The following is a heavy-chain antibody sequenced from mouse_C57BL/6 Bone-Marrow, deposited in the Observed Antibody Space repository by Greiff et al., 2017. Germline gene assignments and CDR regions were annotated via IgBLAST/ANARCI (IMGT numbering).Heavy chain of an antibody. CDR3: ARHGGLRLGYAMDY. V-gene: IGHV5-6*01. D-gene: IGHD2-4*01. J-gene: IGHJ4*01. CDR2: ISSGGSYT. Sequence: EVHLVESGGDLVKPGGSLKLSCAASGFTFSSYGMSWVRQTPDKRLEWVATISSGGSYTYYPDSVKGRFTISRDNAKNTLYLQMSSLKSEDTAMYYCARHGGLRLGYAMDYWGQGTSVTVSS. CDR1: GFTFSSYG.